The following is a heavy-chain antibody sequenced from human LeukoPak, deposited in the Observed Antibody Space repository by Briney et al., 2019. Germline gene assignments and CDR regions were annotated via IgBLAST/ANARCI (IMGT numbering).Heavy chain of an antibody. CDR1: GFTFSSYS. D-gene: IGHD3-22*01. V-gene: IGHV3-21*01. J-gene: IGHJ4*02. Sequence: VGSLRLSCAASGFTFSSYSMNWVRQAPGKGLEWVSSISSSSSYIYYADSVKGRFTISRDNAKNSLYLQMNSLRAEDTAVYYCARDSSGYDTAGFDYWGQGTLATVSS. CDR2: ISSSSSYI. CDR3: ARDSSGYDTAGFDY.